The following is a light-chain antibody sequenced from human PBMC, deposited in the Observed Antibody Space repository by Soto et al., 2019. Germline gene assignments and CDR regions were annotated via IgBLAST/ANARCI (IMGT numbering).Light chain of an antibody. Sequence: IQMTQSPSTLSASVGDRVTITCRASQSISSWLAWYQQKPGKAPKLLIYKASSLESGVPSRFSGSGSGTDFTLTISSLQPEDFATYYCQQYNSYSPWTFGPGTKVDNK. CDR1: QSISSW. CDR3: QQYNSYSPWT. V-gene: IGKV1-5*03. J-gene: IGKJ1*01. CDR2: KAS.